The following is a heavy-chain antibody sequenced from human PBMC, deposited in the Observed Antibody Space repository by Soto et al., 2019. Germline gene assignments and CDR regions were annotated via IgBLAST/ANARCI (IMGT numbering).Heavy chain of an antibody. CDR2: IIPILGIA. Sequence: QVQLVQSGAEVKKPGSSVKVSCKASGSTFSSYTISWVRQAPGQGLEWMGRIIPILGIANYAQKFQGRVTITADKSTSTAYMELSSLRSEDTAVYYCARDKVGAATKTWGQGTLVTVSS. D-gene: IGHD2-15*01. CDR1: GSTFSSYT. CDR3: ARDKVGAATKT. V-gene: IGHV1-69*08. J-gene: IGHJ5*02.